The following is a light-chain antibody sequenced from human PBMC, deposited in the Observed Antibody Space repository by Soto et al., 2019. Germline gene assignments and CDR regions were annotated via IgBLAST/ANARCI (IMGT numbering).Light chain of an antibody. V-gene: IGKV1-5*01. CDR3: QQYSSSSPS. Sequence: DIQMTQSPSTLSASVGDRVTITCRASQSINSWLAWYQQKPGKAPKLLIYGASSLESGVPSKFSGSGSVTDITLTIDSLQPDDFATYYCQQYSSSSPSFGQGTKLEIK. J-gene: IGKJ2*01. CDR2: GAS. CDR1: QSINSW.